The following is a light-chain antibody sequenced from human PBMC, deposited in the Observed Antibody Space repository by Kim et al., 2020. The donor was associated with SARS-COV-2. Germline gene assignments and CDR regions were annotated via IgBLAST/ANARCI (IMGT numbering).Light chain of an antibody. CDR1: QSVSSF. CDR2: DAS. J-gene: IGKJ1*01. V-gene: IGKV3-11*01. Sequence: EIVLTQSPATLSLSPGEGVTLSCRASQSVSSFLAWYQHKPGQAPRLLISDASTRATGVPARFSGSGSGTDFTLTISSLEPEDFAVYYCQQRYNCWTFGQGAKVDIK. CDR3: QQRYNCWT.